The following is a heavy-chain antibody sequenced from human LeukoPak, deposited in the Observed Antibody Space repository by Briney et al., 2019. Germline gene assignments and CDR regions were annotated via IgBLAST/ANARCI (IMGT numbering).Heavy chain of an antibody. CDR3: AKNIYSGYDYPSLDY. CDR1: GITFSSYA. D-gene: IGHD5-12*01. J-gene: IGHJ4*02. CDR2: ISGGSGNT. V-gene: IGHV3-23*01. Sequence: PGGSLRLSCAASGITFSSYAMSWVRQAPGKGPEWVSAISGGSGNTYYADSVKGRFTISRDNSKNTLYLQMNSLRAEDTAVYYCAKNIYSGYDYPSLDYWGQGTLVTVSS.